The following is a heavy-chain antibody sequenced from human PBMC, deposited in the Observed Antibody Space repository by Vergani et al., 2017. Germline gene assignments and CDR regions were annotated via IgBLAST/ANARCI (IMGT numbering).Heavy chain of an antibody. CDR2: IYYSGST. D-gene: IGHD3-10*01. Sequence: QVQLQESGPGLVKPSQTLSLTCTVSGGPISSGDYYWSWIRQPPGKGLEWIGYIYYSGSTYYNPSLKSRVTISVDTSKKQFSLKLSSVTAADTAVYYCARVGYYYGSGSYYSVMGNWFDPWGQGTLVTVSS. J-gene: IGHJ5*02. CDR1: GGPISSGDYY. CDR3: ARVGYYYGSGSYYSVMGNWFDP. V-gene: IGHV4-30-4*01.